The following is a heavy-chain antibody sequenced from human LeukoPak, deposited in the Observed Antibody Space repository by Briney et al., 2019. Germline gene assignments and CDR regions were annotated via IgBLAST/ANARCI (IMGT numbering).Heavy chain of an antibody. CDR2: IREGGSEK. J-gene: IGHJ4*02. V-gene: IGHV3-7*01. CDR1: GFTFSNYW. CDR3: LKDFQGF. Sequence: GGSLRLSCEASGFTFSNYWMSWVRQAPGKGLEWVANIREGGSEKNNVDSVKGRFTITRDNAKKSLYLQMNSLRDEDGAVYCSLKDFQGFWGQGTLVTVSS.